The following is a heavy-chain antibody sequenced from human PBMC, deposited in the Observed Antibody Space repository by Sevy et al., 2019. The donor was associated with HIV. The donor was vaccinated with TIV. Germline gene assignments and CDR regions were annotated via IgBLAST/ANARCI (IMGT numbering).Heavy chain of an antibody. J-gene: IGHJ4*02. Sequence: GGSLRLSCAASGFTFSHYAMHWIRQAPGKGLEWVAAISFDGASRNYADSVRGRFTISRDDSKNTVYLHMRGLRSEDTAVDFCAKDHAVTTEWVVFDSWGQGTLVTVSS. D-gene: IGHD3-22*01. CDR3: AKDHAVTTEWVVFDS. CDR1: GFTFSHYA. V-gene: IGHV3-30*18. CDR2: ISFDGASR.